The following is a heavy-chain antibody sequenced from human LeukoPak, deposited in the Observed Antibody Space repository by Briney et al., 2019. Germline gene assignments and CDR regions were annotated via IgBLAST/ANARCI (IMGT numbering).Heavy chain of an antibody. J-gene: IGHJ3*02. Sequence: PSETLSLTCTVSGGSISSYYWSWIRQPPGKGLEWIGYFYHSGSTNYNPSLKSRGTISGDTSKNQFSLKLRSVTAADTAVYYCARVAGYSSGWFKGDAFDIWGQGTMVTVSS. CDR2: FYHSGST. CDR1: GGSISSYY. V-gene: IGHV4-59*01. CDR3: ARVAGYSSGWFKGDAFDI. D-gene: IGHD6-19*01.